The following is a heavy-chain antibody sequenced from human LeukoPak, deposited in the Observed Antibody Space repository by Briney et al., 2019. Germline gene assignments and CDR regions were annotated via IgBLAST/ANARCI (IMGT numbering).Heavy chain of an antibody. CDR2: IYYSGST. D-gene: IGHD5-18*01. J-gene: IGHJ4*02. CDR1: DGSISSNSYY. CDR3: AREWEYGYSYGRPPFDY. Sequence: PSETLSLTCTVSDGSISSNSYYWGWIRQPPGKGLEWIANIYYSGSTYYNPSLKSRVTISVDTSKNQFSLKLSSVTAADTAVYYCAREWEYGYSYGRPPFDYWGQGTLVTVSS. V-gene: IGHV4-39*07.